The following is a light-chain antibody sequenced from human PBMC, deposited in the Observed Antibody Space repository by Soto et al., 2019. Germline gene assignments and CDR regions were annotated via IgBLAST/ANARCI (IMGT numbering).Light chain of an antibody. CDR3: SSYGGSNNVV. CDR1: SSDVGGYNY. CDR2: EVI. Sequence: QSALTQPRSVSGSLGQSVTISCTGTSSDVGGYNYVSWYQQHPGKAPKLMIYEVIKRSSGVPDRFSGSKSGNTASLTVSGLQAEDEADYYCSSYGGSNNVVFGGGTKLTVL. J-gene: IGLJ3*02. V-gene: IGLV2-8*01.